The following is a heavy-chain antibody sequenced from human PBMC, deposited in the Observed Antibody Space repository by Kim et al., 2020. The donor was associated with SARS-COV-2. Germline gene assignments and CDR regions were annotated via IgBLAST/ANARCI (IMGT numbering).Heavy chain of an antibody. D-gene: IGHD6-6*01. V-gene: IGHV3-15*01. CDR2: IKSTTDGGTT. CDR3: TTDQYGILPYFDY. Sequence: GGSLRLSCAASGFIFSNAWMNWVRQAPGKGLEWVGRIKSTTDGGTTDYAAPVKGRFIISRDDSRNTLYLQMNSLKTEDTALYYCTTDQYGILPYFDYWGQGTLVTVSS. CDR1: GFIFSNAW. J-gene: IGHJ4*02.